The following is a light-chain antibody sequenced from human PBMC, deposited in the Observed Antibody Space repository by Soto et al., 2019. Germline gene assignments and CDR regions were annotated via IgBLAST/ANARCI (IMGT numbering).Light chain of an antibody. CDR2: DAS. Sequence: EIVLTQSPATLSLSPGARATLSCRASQSVSSYLAWYQQKPGQAPRLLIYDASSRATGIPARFSGSGSGTDFTLTISSLEPEDFAVYYCQLRSNWPPTWTFGQGTKVEIK. CDR1: QSVSSY. V-gene: IGKV3-11*01. J-gene: IGKJ1*01. CDR3: QLRSNWPPTWT.